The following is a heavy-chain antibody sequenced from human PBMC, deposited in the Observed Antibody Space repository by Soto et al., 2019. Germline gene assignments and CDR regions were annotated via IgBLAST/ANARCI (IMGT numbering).Heavy chain of an antibody. V-gene: IGHV4-59*08. J-gene: IGHJ6*02. CDR2: MRYSANT. CDR3: ARHSGPYHYGKDV. Sequence: QVQLQESGPGLVKPSETLSLTCTVSGDSISSYYWSWIRQPPGKGLEWIAYMRYSANTNYNPSLMRRVXXSXDKXTNQLSLKLSSVTAADTAVYFCARHSGPYHYGKDVWGQGITVTVSS. CDR1: GDSISSYY. D-gene: IGHD1-26*01.